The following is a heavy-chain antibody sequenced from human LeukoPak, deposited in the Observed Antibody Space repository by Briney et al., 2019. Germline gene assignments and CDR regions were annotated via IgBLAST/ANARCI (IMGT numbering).Heavy chain of an antibody. J-gene: IGHJ4*02. Sequence: AGGSLRLSCAASGFSFSDYAMHWVRQAPGKGLVWVAVISDDGRNKYYADSVKGRFTISRDNSKNTLDLQMNNLRVEDTAVYFCAKPSAKRWLASMFDYWGQGTLVTVSS. V-gene: IGHV3-30-3*02. D-gene: IGHD5-24*01. CDR1: GFSFSDYA. CDR2: ISDDGRNK. CDR3: AKPSAKRWLASMFDY.